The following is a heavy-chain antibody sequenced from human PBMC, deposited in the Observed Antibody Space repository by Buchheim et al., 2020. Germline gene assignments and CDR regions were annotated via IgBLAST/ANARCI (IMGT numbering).Heavy chain of an antibody. CDR3: ARDQTGLSDVLLWFSPDY. Sequence: QVQLVESGGGVVQPGRSLRLSCAASGFTFSSYAMHWVRQAPGKGLEWVAVISYDGSNKYYADSVKGRFTISRDNSKNTLYLQMNSLRAEDTAVYYCARDQTGLSDVLLWFSPDYWGQGTL. V-gene: IGHV3-30*04. J-gene: IGHJ4*02. CDR1: GFTFSSYA. CDR2: ISYDGSNK. D-gene: IGHD3-10*01.